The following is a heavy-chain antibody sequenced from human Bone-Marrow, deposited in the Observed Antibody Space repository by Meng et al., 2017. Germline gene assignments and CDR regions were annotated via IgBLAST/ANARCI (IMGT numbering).Heavy chain of an antibody. V-gene: IGHV3-53*02. J-gene: IGHJ4*02. CDR1: GFSVSSSY. CDR2: IYSGGTT. Sequence: EVQLGETGGGLTPRGGSLTRSWYACGFSVSSSYMSWVRQAPGQGPEWVSVIYSGGTTYYTDSVKGRFTISRDNSRNTLYLQVNSLRAEDTAVYYCARVLRGWGYFDYWGQGTLVTVSS. CDR3: ARVLRGWGYFDY. D-gene: IGHD3-10*01.